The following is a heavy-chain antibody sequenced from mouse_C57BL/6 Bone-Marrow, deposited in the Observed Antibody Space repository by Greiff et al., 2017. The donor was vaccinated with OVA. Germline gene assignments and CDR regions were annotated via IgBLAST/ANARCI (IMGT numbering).Heavy chain of an antibody. CDR1: GYTFTSYW. D-gene: IGHD2-10*02. CDR3: ARGGYGNYVYFDY. V-gene: IGHV1-64*01. Sequence: VQLQQPGAELVKPGASVKLSCKASGYTFTSYWMHWVKQRPGQGLEWIGMIHPNSGSTNYNEKFKSKATLTVDKSSSTAYMQLSSLTSEDSAVYYCARGGYGNYVYFDYWGQGTTLTVSS. CDR2: IHPNSGST. J-gene: IGHJ2*01.